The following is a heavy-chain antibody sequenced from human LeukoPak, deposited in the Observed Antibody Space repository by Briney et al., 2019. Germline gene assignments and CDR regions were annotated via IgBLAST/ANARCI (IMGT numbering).Heavy chain of an antibody. V-gene: IGHV5-51*01. D-gene: IGHD3-22*01. CDR2: IYPGDSDT. J-gene: IGHJ4*02. CDR3: ARSTLTYYYDSSGYPLQNYFDY. Sequence: GESLQISCKGSGYSFTSYWIGWVRQLPGKGLEWMGIIYPGDSDTRYSPSFQGQVTISADKSISTAYLRWSSLKASDTAMYYCARSTLTYYYDSSGYPLQNYFDYWGQGTLVTVSS. CDR1: GYSFTSYW.